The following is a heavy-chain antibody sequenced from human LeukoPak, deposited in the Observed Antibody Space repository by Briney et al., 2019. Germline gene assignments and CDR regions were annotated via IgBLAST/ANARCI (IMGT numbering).Heavy chain of an antibody. CDR2: ISGSGGST. D-gene: IGHD3-10*01. CDR3: AKDWVGYYGSGSLHFDP. V-gene: IGHV3-23*01. J-gene: IGHJ5*02. Sequence: QTGGSLRLSCAASGFTFSSYAMSWVRQAPGKGLEWVPAISGSGGSTYYADSVKGRFTISRDNSKNTLYLQMNTLRAEDTAVYYCAKDWVGYYGSGSLHFDPWGQGTLVTVSS. CDR1: GFTFSSYA.